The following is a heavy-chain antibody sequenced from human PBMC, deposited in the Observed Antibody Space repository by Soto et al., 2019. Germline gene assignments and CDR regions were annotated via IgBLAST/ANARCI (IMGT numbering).Heavy chain of an antibody. CDR3: TCGYSGYEYFQH. Sequence: GGSLRLSCTASGFTFGDYAMSWFRQAPGKGLEWVVFIRSKAYGGTTEYAASVRGRFTISRDDSKSIAYLQMNSLKTEDTAVYYCTCGYSGYEYFQHWGQGTLVTVSS. J-gene: IGHJ1*01. CDR1: GFTFGDYA. V-gene: IGHV3-49*03. CDR2: IRSKAYGGTT. D-gene: IGHD5-12*01.